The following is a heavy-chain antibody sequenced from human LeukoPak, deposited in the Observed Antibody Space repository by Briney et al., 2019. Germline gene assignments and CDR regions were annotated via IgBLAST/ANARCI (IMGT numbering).Heavy chain of an antibody. CDR2: IRGSGDIT. CDR3: AKTRIVCTSVSGPGGGFDY. CDR1: GFTFSSYA. D-gene: IGHD2-8*02. V-gene: IGHV3-23*01. J-gene: IGHJ4*01. Sequence: GGSLRLSCAASGFTFSSYAMSWVRQAPGKGLEWVSGIRGSGDITYYADSVKGRFTISRDNFKNTLYLQMNSLRAEDTAVYYCAKTRIVCTSVSGPGGGFDYWGHGTLVTVSS.